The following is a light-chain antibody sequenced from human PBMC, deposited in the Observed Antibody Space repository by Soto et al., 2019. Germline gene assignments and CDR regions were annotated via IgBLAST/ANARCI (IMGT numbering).Light chain of an antibody. V-gene: IGKV3-11*01. J-gene: IGKJ1*01. CDR2: GAF. Sequence: ELVLTQCPATLSVSPGERATLSCRASQSVSSNLAWSQQIPGQAPRLVIHGAFTRATGIPDRFSGSGSGTDFTLTISSLEPEDFAVYYCQQRSNWTFGQGTKVDIK. CDR3: QQRSNWT. CDR1: QSVSSN.